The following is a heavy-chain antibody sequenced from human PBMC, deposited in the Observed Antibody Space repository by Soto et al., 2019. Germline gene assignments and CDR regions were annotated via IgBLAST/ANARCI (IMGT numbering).Heavy chain of an antibody. CDR2: VYYSGST. J-gene: IGHJ3*02. Sequence: SETLSLTCTVSGASITRNSYYWGWIRQTPGKGLEWIGSVYYSGSTVYNPSLKSRVTMSVDTSKNQISLSLNSVTAADTAVYFCARTLMVPKAKTAFDIWGQGTMVTVSS. D-gene: IGHD2-8*01. CDR1: GASITRNSYY. CDR3: ARTLMVPKAKTAFDI. V-gene: IGHV4-39*01.